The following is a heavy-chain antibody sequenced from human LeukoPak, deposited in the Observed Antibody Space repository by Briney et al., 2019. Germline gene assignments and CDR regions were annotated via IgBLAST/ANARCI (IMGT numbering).Heavy chain of an antibody. J-gene: IGHJ4*02. D-gene: IGHD6-6*01. CDR3: AKGHFASSSFFDV. CDR2: ISGSGDST. V-gene: IGHV3-23*01. CDR1: GFTFSSYG. Sequence: GGSLRLSCAASGFTFSSYGMSWVRQTAGKRLEWVSAISGSGDSTFYADSVKGRFTISRDNSKNTLYLQMNSLRVEDTATYYCAKGHFASSSFFDVWGQGTLVTVSS.